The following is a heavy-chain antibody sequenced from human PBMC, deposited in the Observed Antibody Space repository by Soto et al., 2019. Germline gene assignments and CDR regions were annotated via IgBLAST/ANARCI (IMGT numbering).Heavy chain of an antibody. CDR2: IIPILGIA. CDR3: ARVYYYDSSGYTGEAFDI. D-gene: IGHD3-22*01. V-gene: IGHV1-69*10. Sequence: SVKVSCKASGGTFSSYAISWVRQAPGQGLEWMGGIIPILGIANYAQKFQGRVTITADKSTSTAYMELSSLRSEDTAVYYCARVYYYDSSGYTGEAFDIWGQGTMVNVSS. CDR1: GGTFSSYA. J-gene: IGHJ3*02.